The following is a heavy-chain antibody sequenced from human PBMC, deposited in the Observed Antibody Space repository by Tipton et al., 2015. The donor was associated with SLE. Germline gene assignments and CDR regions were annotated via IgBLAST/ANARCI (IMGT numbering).Heavy chain of an antibody. V-gene: IGHV3-74*01. J-gene: IGHJ4*02. CDR2: INSDGSTR. Sequence: SLRLSCAASGFTFSSYWMHWVRQVPGKGLVWVSRINSDGSTRGYADSVKGRFTISRDNAKNTLYLQMNSLRAEDTAVYYCARSTVASLDYWGQGTLVTVSS. D-gene: IGHD4-11*01. CDR1: GFTFSSYW. CDR3: ARSTVASLDY.